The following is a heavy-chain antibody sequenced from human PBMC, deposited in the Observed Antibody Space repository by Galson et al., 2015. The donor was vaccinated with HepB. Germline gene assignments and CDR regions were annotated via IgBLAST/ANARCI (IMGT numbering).Heavy chain of an antibody. CDR2: ISSTSNTI. CDR1: GFTFTTYT. J-gene: IGHJ6*03. Sequence: SLRLSCAASGFTFTTYTMNWVRQAPGKGLEWVSYISSTSNTIYYADSVKGRFTISRDNAKNSLHLQMNSLRAEDTAVYYCTRVSQQVNYYYIDVWGKGTTVTVSS. D-gene: IGHD6-13*01. CDR3: TRVSQQVNYYYIDV. V-gene: IGHV3-48*01.